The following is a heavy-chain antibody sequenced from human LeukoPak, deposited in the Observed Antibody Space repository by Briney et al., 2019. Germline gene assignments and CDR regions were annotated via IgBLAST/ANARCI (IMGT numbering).Heavy chain of an antibody. Sequence: SETLSLTCTVSGGSVSSGTYYLNWIRQPPGKGLECIVYIYYSGSTNYNPSLKSRVTISLDTSINQFSLKLSSVTAADTAFYYCASSFHRRAAAGTWAFDYWGRGTLVTVSS. CDR2: IYYSGST. CDR3: ASSFHRRAAAGTWAFDY. CDR1: GGSVSSGTYY. V-gene: IGHV4-61*01. D-gene: IGHD6-13*01. J-gene: IGHJ4*02.